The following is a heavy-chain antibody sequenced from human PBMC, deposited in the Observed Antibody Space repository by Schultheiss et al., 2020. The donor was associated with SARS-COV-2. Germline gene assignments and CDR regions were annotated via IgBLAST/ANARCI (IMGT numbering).Heavy chain of an antibody. V-gene: IGHV4-34*01. J-gene: IGHJ4*02. D-gene: IGHD5-12*01. CDR2: INHSGST. Sequence: SETLSLTCAVYGGSFSGYYWSWIRQPPGKGLEWIGEINHSGSTNYNPSLKSRVTISVDTSKNQFSLKLSSVTAADTAVYYCARGHPLKWLRSPERFDYWGQGTLVTVSS. CDR3: ARGHPLKWLRSPERFDY. CDR1: GGSFSGYY.